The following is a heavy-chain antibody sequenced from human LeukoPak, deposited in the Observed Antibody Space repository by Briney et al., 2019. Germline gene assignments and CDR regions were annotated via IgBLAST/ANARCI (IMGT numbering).Heavy chain of an antibody. J-gene: IGHJ4*02. V-gene: IGHV3-7*03. CDR1: GFTFSSYW. CDR3: ARGYCSGGSCYGDY. Sequence: GGSLRLSCAASGFTFSSYWMSWVRQAPGKGLEWVANIKQDGSEKYYVDSVKGRFTISRDNAKNSLYLQMNGLRAEDTAVYYCARGYCSGGSCYGDYWGQGTLVTVSS. D-gene: IGHD2-15*01. CDR2: IKQDGSEK.